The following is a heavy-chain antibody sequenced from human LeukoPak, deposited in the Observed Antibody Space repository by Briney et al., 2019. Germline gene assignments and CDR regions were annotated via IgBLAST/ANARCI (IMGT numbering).Heavy chain of an antibody. CDR3: AKYLVVSTPFFDY. J-gene: IGHJ4*02. CDR1: GFAFSSYA. D-gene: IGHD5/OR15-5a*01. V-gene: IGHV3-23*01. CDR2: ISGSGGIT. Sequence: PGGSLRLSCAASGFAFSSYATTWVRQAPGKGLEWVSAISGSGGITHYAGSVKGRFTISRDNSKNTLHLQMNSLRAEDTAVYYCAKYLVVSTPFFDYWGQGTLVAVSS.